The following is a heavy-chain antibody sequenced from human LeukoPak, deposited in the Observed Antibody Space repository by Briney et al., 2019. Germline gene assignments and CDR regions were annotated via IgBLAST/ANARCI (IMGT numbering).Heavy chain of an antibody. CDR3: ARDTGNYYHDAFDI. V-gene: IGHV4-59*01. Sequence: PSETLSLTCTVSGGSISSYYWSWIRQPPGKGLEWIGYIYYSGSTNYNPSLKSRVTISVDTSKKQFSLKLSSVTAADTAVYYCARDTGNYYHDAFDIWGQGTMVTVSS. CDR2: IYYSGST. J-gene: IGHJ3*02. CDR1: GGSISSYY. D-gene: IGHD1-26*01.